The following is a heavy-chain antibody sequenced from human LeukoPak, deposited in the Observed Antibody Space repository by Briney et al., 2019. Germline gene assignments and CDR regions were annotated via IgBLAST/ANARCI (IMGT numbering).Heavy chain of an antibody. CDR1: GFTFDDYA. V-gene: IGHV3-9*01. CDR2: ISWNSGSI. Sequence: GRSLRLSCAASGFTFDDYAMHWVRQAPGKGLEWVSGISWNSGSIGYADSVKGRFTISRDNAKNSLYLQMNSLRAEDTAVYYCASGELDGLTPIDYWGQGTLVTVSS. J-gene: IGHJ4*02. D-gene: IGHD1-26*01. CDR3: ASGELDGLTPIDY.